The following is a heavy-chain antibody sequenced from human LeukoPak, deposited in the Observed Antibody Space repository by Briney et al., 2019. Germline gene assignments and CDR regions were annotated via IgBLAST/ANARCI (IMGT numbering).Heavy chain of an antibody. CDR1: GFTFSSYS. D-gene: IGHD2-2*02. Sequence: PGGSLRLSCAASGFTFSSYSMNWVRQAPGKGLEWVSSISSSSSYIYYADSVKGRFTISRDNAKNSLYLQMNSLRAEETAVYYCARDLLQDIVVVPAAICAYWGQGTLVTVSS. V-gene: IGHV3-21*01. CDR3: ARDLLQDIVVVPAAICAY. J-gene: IGHJ4*02. CDR2: ISSSSSYI.